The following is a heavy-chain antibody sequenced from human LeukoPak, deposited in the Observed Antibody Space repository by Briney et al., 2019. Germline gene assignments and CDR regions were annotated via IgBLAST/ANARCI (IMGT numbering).Heavy chain of an antibody. CDR3: TGGWVYYDILTGYYIGTQTDY. D-gene: IGHD3-9*01. CDR2: IKSKTDGGTT. Sequence: TGGSLRLSCAASGFTFSNAWMSWVRQAPGKGLEWVGRIKSKTDGGTTDYAAPVKGRFTISRDDSKNTLYLQMNSLKTEDTAVYYCTGGWVYYDILTGYYIGTQTDYWGQGTLVTVSS. J-gene: IGHJ4*02. V-gene: IGHV3-15*01. CDR1: GFTFSNAW.